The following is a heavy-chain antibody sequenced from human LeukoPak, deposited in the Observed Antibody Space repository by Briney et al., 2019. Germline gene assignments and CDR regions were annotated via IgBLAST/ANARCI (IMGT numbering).Heavy chain of an antibody. CDR2: INHSGST. V-gene: IGHV4-34*01. CDR3: ARVGGDYVGPFVDY. D-gene: IGHD4-17*01. CDR1: GGSFSGYY. J-gene: IGHJ4*02. Sequence: SETLSLTCAVYGGSFSGYYWSWIRQPPGKGLEWIGEINHSGSTNYNPSLKSRVTISVDTSKNQFSLKLSSVTAADTAVYYCARVGGDYVGPFVDYWGQGTLATVSS.